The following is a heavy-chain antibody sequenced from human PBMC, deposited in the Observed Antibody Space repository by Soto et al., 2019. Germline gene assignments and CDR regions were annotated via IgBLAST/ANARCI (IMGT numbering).Heavy chain of an antibody. CDR1: GYTFTSYG. Sequence: GASVKVSCKASGYTFTSYGISWVRQAPGQGLEWMGWISAYNGNTNYAQKLQGRVTMTTDTSTSTAYMELRSLRSDDTAVYYCARDFQRIMITFGGVCFDYWGQGTLVTVSS. D-gene: IGHD3-16*01. CDR3: ARDFQRIMITFGGVCFDY. CDR2: ISAYNGNT. J-gene: IGHJ4*02. V-gene: IGHV1-18*01.